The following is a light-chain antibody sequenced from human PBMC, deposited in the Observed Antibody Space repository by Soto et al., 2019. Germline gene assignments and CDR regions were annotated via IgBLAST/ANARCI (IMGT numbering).Light chain of an antibody. J-gene: IGKJ4*01. Sequence: AIRMTQSPSSFSASTGDRVTITCRASLGISSYLAWYQRKPGKAPKRLIYAVSTLLGGVPSRFSGSGSGTDFTLTISCLQSEDFATYYCQQNYSDFTFGGGTKVEIK. CDR2: AVS. CDR1: LGISSY. CDR3: QQNYSDFT. V-gene: IGKV1-8*01.